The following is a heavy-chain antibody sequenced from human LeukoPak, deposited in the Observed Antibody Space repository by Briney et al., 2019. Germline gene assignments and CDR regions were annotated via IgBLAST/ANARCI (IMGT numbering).Heavy chain of an antibody. J-gene: IGHJ4*02. Sequence: KPSETLSLTCTVSGGSISSSSYYWGWIRQPPGKGLEWIGSIYYSGSTYYNPSLKSRVTISVDTSKNQFSLKLSSVTAAGTAVYYCARLVGYYDFWSDPQNYFDYWGQGTLVTVSS. CDR2: IYYSGST. D-gene: IGHD3-3*01. CDR1: GGSISSSSYY. V-gene: IGHV4-39*01. CDR3: ARLVGYYDFWSDPQNYFDY.